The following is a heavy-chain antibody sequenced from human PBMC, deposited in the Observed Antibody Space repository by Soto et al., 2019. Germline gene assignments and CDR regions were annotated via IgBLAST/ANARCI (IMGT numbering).Heavy chain of an antibody. V-gene: IGHV4-34*01. Sequence: PSDTLSLTSAVYGGSFSGYYWSWIRQPPGKGLEWIGEINHSGSTNYNPSLKSRVTISVDTSKNQFSLKLSSVTAADTAVYYCARVRVLRYFDWLTRRGGDYYYYYGMDVWGQGTTVTVSS. CDR3: ARVRVLRYFDWLTRRGGDYYYYYGMDV. CDR1: GGSFSGYY. J-gene: IGHJ6*02. CDR2: INHSGST. D-gene: IGHD3-9*01.